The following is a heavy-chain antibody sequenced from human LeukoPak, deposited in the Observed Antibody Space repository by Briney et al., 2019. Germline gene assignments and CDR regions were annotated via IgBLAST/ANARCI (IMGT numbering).Heavy chain of an antibody. CDR1: GGSISSGGYY. V-gene: IGHV4-31*03. CDR3: ARAPVRYCSSTSCYNWFDP. Sequence: SQTLSLTCTVSGGSISSGGYYWSWIRQHPGKGLEWIGYIYYSGSTYYNPSLKSRVTISVDTSKNQFSLKLSSVTAADTAAYYCARAPVRYCSSTSCYNWFDPWGQGTLVTVSS. J-gene: IGHJ5*02. CDR2: IYYSGST. D-gene: IGHD2-2*01.